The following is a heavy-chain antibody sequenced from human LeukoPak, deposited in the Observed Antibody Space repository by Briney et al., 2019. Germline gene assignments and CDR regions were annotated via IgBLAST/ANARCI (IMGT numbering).Heavy chain of an antibody. CDR2: ISSSDNTI. J-gene: IGHJ4*02. D-gene: IGHD3-22*01. V-gene: IGHV3-48*02. CDR1: GFTISNYD. Sequence: GGSLRHSCAASGFTISNYDRNWVRHSPVKGLEWLSYISSSDNTIYYADSVKGRFTISRDNAKNSLYLQMNSLRDEDTAVYYSATAMRRAYDYWGQGTLVTVSS. CDR3: ATAMRRAYDY.